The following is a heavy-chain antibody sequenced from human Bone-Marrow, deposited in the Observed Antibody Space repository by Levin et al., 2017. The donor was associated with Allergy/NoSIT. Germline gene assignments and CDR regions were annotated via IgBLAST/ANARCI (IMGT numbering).Heavy chain of an antibody. V-gene: IGHV3-11*01. Sequence: KSSETLSLTCAASGFIFSDYYMTWIRQAPGRGLEWVSYISTSASNIYYADSVKGRFTVSRDNANNSLFLHMRSLTAEDTAVYYCARGADWFDPWGQGTLVTVSS. CDR2: ISTSASNI. CDR1: GFIFSDYY. CDR3: ARGADWFDP. J-gene: IGHJ5*02.